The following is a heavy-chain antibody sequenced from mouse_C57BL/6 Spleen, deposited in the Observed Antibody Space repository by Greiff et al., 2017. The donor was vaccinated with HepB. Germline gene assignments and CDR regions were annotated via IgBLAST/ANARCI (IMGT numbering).Heavy chain of an antibody. V-gene: IGHV1-15*01. CDR1: GYTFTDYE. J-gene: IGHJ4*01. CDR2: IDPETGGT. CDR3: TRSLDGYYENYYAMDY. Sequence: VQLQQSGAELVRPGASVTLSCKASGYTFTDYEMHWVKQTPVHGLEWIGAIDPETGGTAYNQKFKGKAILTADKSSSTAYMELRSLTSEDSAVYYCTRSLDGYYENYYAMDYWGQGTSVTVSS. D-gene: IGHD2-3*01.